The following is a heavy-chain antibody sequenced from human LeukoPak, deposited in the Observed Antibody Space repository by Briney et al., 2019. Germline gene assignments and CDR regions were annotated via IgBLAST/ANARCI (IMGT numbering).Heavy chain of an antibody. V-gene: IGHV3-21*01. CDR2: ISSIRTYI. CDR1: GFTFSSYS. CDR3: ARGAGTRYFDY. D-gene: IGHD1-1*01. J-gene: IGHJ4*02. Sequence: GGSVRLSCAASGFTFSSYSMNWARQVSGKGLEWVSYISSIRTYIKYADSVKGRFTISRDNAKNSLYLQMNSLRAEDTAVYYCARGAGTRYFDYWGQGTLVTVSS.